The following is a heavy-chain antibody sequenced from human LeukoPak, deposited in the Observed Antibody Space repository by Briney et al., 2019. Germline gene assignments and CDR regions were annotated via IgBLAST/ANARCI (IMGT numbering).Heavy chain of an antibody. D-gene: IGHD4-17*01. CDR3: ARGTYGYYMDV. Sequence: KPSETLSLTCSGSNYSISNSLYWGWLRQPPGKGLEWIGSIHRSGSTFYNPSLKSRVTISLDTSKNQFSLKLSSVTAADTAVYFCARGTYGYYMDVWGKGTTVTVSS. CDR1: NYSISNSLY. J-gene: IGHJ6*03. CDR2: IHRSGST. V-gene: IGHV4-38-2*02.